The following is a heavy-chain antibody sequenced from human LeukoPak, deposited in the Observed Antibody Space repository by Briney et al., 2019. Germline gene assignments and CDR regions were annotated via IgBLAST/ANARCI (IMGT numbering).Heavy chain of an antibody. J-gene: IGHJ6*02. D-gene: IGHD4-17*01. CDR1: GGTFSSYA. CDR3: ARDLGRYGDYVDYYYYGMGV. Sequence: GASVKVSCKASGGTFSSYAISWVRQAPGQGLEWMGGIIPIFGTANYAQKFQGRVTITADESTSTAYMELSSLRSEDTAVYYCARDLGRYGDYVDYYYYGMGVWGQGTTVTVSS. CDR2: IIPIFGTA. V-gene: IGHV1-69*13.